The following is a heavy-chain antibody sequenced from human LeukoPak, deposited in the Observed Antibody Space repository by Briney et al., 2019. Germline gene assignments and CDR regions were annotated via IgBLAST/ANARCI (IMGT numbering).Heavy chain of an antibody. CDR2: ISGSGDNT. D-gene: IGHD3-16*02. CDR3: AKEHHDVWGSYRKSDFDY. Sequence: GGSLRLSCVASGFTFRNYAMNWVRQAPGKGLEWVSAISGSGDNTYYTDSVKGRFTVSRDNSKNTLYLQMNSLRAEDTAVYYCAKEHHDVWGSYRKSDFDYWGQGTLVTVSS. J-gene: IGHJ4*02. V-gene: IGHV3-23*01. CDR1: GFTFRNYA.